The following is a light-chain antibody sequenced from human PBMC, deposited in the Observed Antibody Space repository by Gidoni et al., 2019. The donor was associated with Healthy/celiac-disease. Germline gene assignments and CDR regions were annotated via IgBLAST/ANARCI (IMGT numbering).Light chain of an antibody. CDR1: QGISNY. V-gene: IGKV1-27*01. CDR2: AAS. J-gene: IGKJ1*01. CDR3: QKYNSARWT. Sequence: DIHMTQSPTSLSASVGDRATITCRARQGISNYLAWYQQKPGKVPKLLIYAASTLQSGVPSRFSGSGSGTDFTLTISSLQPEDVATYYCQKYNSARWTFGQGTKVEIK.